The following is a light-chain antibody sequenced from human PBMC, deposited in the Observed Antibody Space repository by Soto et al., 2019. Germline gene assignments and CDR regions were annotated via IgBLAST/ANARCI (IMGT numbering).Light chain of an antibody. CDR1: QTVRNNY. J-gene: IGKJ4*01. CDR3: QQFSSYPLT. Sequence: EFVLTQSPGTLSLSPGERATLSCRASQTVRNNYLAWYQQKPGQAPRLLIYGASNRATGIPDRFSGGGSGTDFTLTISRLEPEDFAVYYCQQFSSYPLTFGGGTKVDIK. CDR2: GAS. V-gene: IGKV3-20*01.